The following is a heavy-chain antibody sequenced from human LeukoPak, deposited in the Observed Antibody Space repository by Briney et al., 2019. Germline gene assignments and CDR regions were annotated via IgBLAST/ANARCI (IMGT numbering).Heavy chain of an antibody. V-gene: IGHV4-61*01. CDR1: GGSVGSGSYY. D-gene: IGHD3-22*01. J-gene: IGHJ4*02. CDR2: IYYSGST. CDR3: ARVSLTMIFNY. Sequence: SSETLSLTCTVSGGSVGSGSYYWSWIRQPPGKGLEWIGYIYYSGSTSYNPSLKSRVTISVDTSKNQFSLKLSSVTAADTAVYYCARVSLTMIFNYWGQGILVTVSS.